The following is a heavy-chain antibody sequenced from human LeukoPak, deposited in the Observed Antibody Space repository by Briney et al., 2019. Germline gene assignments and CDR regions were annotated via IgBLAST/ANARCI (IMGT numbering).Heavy chain of an antibody. Sequence: SVKVSCKASGGAFSSYTISWVRQAPGQGLEWMGRIIPILGIANYAQKFQGRVTITADKSTSTAYMELSSLRSEDTAVYYCARSGEVVPAAITTTLGWFDPWGQGTLVTVSS. CDR2: IIPILGIA. J-gene: IGHJ5*02. CDR1: GGAFSSYT. D-gene: IGHD2-2*01. CDR3: ARSGEVVPAAITTTLGWFDP. V-gene: IGHV1-69*02.